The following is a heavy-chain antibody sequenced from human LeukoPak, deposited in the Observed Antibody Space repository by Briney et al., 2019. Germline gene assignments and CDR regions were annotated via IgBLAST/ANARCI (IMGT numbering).Heavy chain of an antibody. CDR1: GFTFSSYA. Sequence: GGSLRLSCAASGFTFSSYAMSWVRQAPGEGLEWVSAISGSGGRTYYRDSVKGRFTISRDNSENTVHLQMNSLRAGDTAVYYCAKGYYDTIGFYNYFDSWGQGTLVSVSS. CDR3: AKGYYDTIGFYNYFDS. J-gene: IGHJ4*02. D-gene: IGHD3-22*01. CDR2: ISGSGGRT. V-gene: IGHV3-23*01.